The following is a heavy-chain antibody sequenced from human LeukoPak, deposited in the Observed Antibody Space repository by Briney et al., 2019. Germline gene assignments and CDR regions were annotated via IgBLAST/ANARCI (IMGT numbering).Heavy chain of an antibody. CDR2: IGHVGGEK. CDR3: ARGRGWVDY. CDR1: GFTFNNYW. Sequence: GGSLRLSCVASGFTFNNYWMSWVRQAPGKGLEWVANIGHVGGEKYYVDSVKGRFTISRDNTKNSLFLQMNSLRVDDMAVYYCARGRGWVDYWGQGTLVTVSS. V-gene: IGHV3-7*01. J-gene: IGHJ4*02. D-gene: IGHD3-16*01.